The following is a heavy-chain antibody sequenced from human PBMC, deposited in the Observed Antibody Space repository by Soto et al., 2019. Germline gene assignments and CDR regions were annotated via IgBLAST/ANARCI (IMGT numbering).Heavy chain of an antibody. J-gene: IGHJ6*02. Sequence: ASVKVSCKVSGYTLTELSMHWVRQAPGKGLEWMGGFDPEDGETIYAQKFQGRVTMTEDTCTDTAYMELSSLRSEDTAVYYCATRRRWGLARIYYYYGMDVWGQGTTVTVSS. CDR2: FDPEDGET. V-gene: IGHV1-24*01. CDR3: ATRRRWGLARIYYYYGMDV. D-gene: IGHD5-12*01. CDR1: GYTLTELS.